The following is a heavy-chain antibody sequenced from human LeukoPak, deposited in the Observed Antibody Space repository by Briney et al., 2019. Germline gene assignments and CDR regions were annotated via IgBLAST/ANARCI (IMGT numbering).Heavy chain of an antibody. CDR3: TRVTSWRAGFDY. J-gene: IGHJ4*02. CDR2: ITWNSDDM. D-gene: IGHD6-13*01. CDR1: GFSFEAYG. Sequence: GGSLRLSCAASGFSFEAYGMYWVRQAPGKGLEWVSGITWNSDDMAYAASVKGRFTISRDNAKNCLSLQMNSLTVEDTALYYCTRVTSWRAGFDYWGQGTLVTVSS. V-gene: IGHV3-9*01.